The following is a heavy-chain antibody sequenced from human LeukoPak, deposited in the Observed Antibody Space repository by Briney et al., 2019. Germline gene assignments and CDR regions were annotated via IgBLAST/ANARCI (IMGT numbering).Heavy chain of an antibody. CDR2: IYTSGST. CDR1: GGSISSYY. J-gene: IGHJ6*03. Sequence: PSETLSLTCTVSGGSISSYYWGWIRQPAGKGLEWIGRIYTSGSTNYNPSLKSRVTMSVDTSKNHFFLKLSSVTAADTAVYYCARDLGYCSSTSCRRDYYMDVWGKGTTVTVSS. CDR3: ARDLGYCSSTSCRRDYYMDV. D-gene: IGHD2-2*01. V-gene: IGHV4-4*07.